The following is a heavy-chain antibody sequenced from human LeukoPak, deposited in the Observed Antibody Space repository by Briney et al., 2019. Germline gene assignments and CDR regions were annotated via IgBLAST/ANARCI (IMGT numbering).Heavy chain of an antibody. V-gene: IGHV4-61*01. D-gene: IGHD5-24*01. Sequence: SETLSLTCTVSGGSVSSGSYYWSWIRRPPGKGLEWIGYIYYSGSTNYNPSLKGRVTISVDTSKNQFSLKLSSVTAADTAVYYCAREERPRRSAFDIWGQGTMVTVSS. CDR1: GGSVSSGSYY. CDR3: AREERPRRSAFDI. CDR2: IYYSGST. J-gene: IGHJ3*02.